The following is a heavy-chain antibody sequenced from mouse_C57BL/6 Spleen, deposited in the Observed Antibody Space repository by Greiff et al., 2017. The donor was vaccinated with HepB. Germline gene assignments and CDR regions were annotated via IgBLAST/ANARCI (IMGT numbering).Heavy chain of an antibody. CDR2: INPYNGDT. Sequence: EVKLMESGPELVKPGDSVKISCKASGYSFTGYFMNWVMQSHGKSLEWIGRINPYNGDTFYNQKFKGKATLTVDKSSSTAHMELRSLTSEDSAVYYCARNYDYDGGFDYWGQGTTLTVSS. CDR1: GYSFTGYF. D-gene: IGHD2-4*01. CDR3: ARNYDYDGGFDY. J-gene: IGHJ2*01. V-gene: IGHV1-20*01.